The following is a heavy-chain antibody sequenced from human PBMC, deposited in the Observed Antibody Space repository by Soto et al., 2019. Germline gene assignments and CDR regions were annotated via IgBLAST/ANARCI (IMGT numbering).Heavy chain of an antibody. J-gene: IGHJ5*01. Sequence: QVRLQQWGTGLLKPSETLSLTCVVSGDSFRDYYWSWIRQSPGMGLEWIGEITPSGRTEYNPSLRGRLTLSVDTSRRQISLTLSTMTAADTAVYYCARTRNRWFDSWGQGTLVTVSS. CDR3: ARTRNRWFDS. CDR1: GDSFRDYY. CDR2: ITPSGRT. V-gene: IGHV4-34*02.